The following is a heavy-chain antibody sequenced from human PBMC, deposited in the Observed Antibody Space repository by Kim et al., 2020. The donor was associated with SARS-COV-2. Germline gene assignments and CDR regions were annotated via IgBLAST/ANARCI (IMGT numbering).Heavy chain of an antibody. J-gene: IGHJ5*02. CDR3: ARDGNDYASGAGFDP. V-gene: IGHV3-21*01. Sequence: DSVKSRFTISRDNAKNSLYLQMNSLRAEDAAVYYCARDGNDYASGAGFDPWGQGTLVTVSS. D-gene: IGHD3-10*01.